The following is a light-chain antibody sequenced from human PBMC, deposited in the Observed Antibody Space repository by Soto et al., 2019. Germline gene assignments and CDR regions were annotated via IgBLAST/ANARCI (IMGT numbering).Light chain of an antibody. CDR1: QSVSSSY. V-gene: IGKV3D-20*02. J-gene: IGKJ4*01. Sequence: EIVLTQSPGTLSLSPGERATLSCRASQSVSSSYLAWYQHKPGQSPRLLIYGASARATGIPARFSGGGSGAEYTLTISSLEPEDFAVYYCQQRSNWLTFGGGTKVDI. CDR2: GAS. CDR3: QQRSNWLT.